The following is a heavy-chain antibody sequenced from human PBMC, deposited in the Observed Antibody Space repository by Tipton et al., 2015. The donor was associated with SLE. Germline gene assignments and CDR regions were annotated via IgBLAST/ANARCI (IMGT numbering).Heavy chain of an antibody. J-gene: IGHJ3*02. CDR2: IYYSGST. CDR1: GGSISSYY. Sequence: TLSLTCTVSGGSISSYYWSWIRQPPGKGLEWIGYIYYSGSTNYNPSLKSRVTISVDTSKNQFSLKLSSVTAADTAVYYCARASGYLDAVDIWGQGTMVTVSS. CDR3: ARASGYLDAVDI. D-gene: IGHD3-22*01. V-gene: IGHV4-59*01.